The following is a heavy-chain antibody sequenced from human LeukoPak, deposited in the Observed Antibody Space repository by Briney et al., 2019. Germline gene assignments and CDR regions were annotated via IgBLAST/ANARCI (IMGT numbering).Heavy chain of an antibody. Sequence: PGGSLRLSCAASGFTFNRDWTAWVRQAPGKGLEWVANIKEDGSEKNYVDSAKGRFTISRDNAVNSVYLQMNDLRAEDTGVYYCARDRIVSIAAAGTPTLWGGWFDPWGQGTLVTVSS. D-gene: IGHD6-13*01. CDR3: ARDRIVSIAAAGTPTLWGGWFDP. CDR2: IKEDGSEK. CDR1: GFTFNRDW. J-gene: IGHJ5*02. V-gene: IGHV3-7*03.